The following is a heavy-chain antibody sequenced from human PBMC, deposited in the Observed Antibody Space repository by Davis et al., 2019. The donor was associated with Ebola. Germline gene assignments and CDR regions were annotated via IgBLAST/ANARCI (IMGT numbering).Heavy chain of an antibody. Sequence: ASVKVSCKASGYTFTGHYMHWVRQAPGQGPEWMGWISLNSGSTKYSHKFQGRPTMTRDTSIKTAHMELSGLRSGDTAVYYCARDDKVMHFDYWGQGTLVTVSS. J-gene: IGHJ4*02. CDR2: ISLNSGST. D-gene: IGHD3-16*01. CDR1: GYTFTGHY. CDR3: ARDDKVMHFDY. V-gene: IGHV1-2*02.